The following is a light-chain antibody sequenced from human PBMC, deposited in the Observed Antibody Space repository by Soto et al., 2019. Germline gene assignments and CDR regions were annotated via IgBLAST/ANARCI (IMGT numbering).Light chain of an antibody. J-gene: IGLJ3*02. CDR2: LNSDGSH. Sequence: QLVLTQSPSASASLGASVKLTCTLSSGHSSYAIAWHQQQPEKGPRYLMKLNSDGSHSKGDGIPDRFSGSSSGAERYLTISSLQSEDEADYYCQTWGTGIGVFGGGPKLNVL. CDR3: QTWGTGIGV. V-gene: IGLV4-69*01. CDR1: SGHSSYA.